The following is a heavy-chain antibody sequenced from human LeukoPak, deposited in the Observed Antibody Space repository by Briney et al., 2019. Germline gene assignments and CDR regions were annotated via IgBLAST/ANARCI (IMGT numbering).Heavy chain of an antibody. Sequence: PGGSLRLSCAASGFTVSSNYMSWVRQAPGKGLEWVSVIYSGGSTYYADSVKGRFTISRDNSKNTLYLRMNSLRAEDTAVYYCARAAYSSGDAFDIWGQGTMVTVSS. V-gene: IGHV3-53*01. CDR3: ARAAYSSGDAFDI. CDR2: IYSGGST. CDR1: GFTVSSNY. J-gene: IGHJ3*02. D-gene: IGHD6-19*01.